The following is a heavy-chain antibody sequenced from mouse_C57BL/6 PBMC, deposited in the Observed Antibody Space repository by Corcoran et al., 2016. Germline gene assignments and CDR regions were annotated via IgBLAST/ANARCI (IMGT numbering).Heavy chain of an antibody. D-gene: IGHD1-1*01. J-gene: IGHJ2*01. V-gene: IGHV9-3*01. Sequence: QIQLVQSGPELKKPGETVKISCKASGYTFTTYGMSWVKQAPGKGLKWMGWINTYSGVPTYADDFKGRFAFSLETSASTAYLQINNLKNEDTATYFWAREDYGSSFFDYWGQGTTLTVSS. CDR1: GYTFTTYG. CDR2: INTYSGVP. CDR3: AREDYGSSFFDY.